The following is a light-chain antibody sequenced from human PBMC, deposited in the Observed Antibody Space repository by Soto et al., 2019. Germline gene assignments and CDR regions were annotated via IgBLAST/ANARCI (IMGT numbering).Light chain of an antibody. V-gene: IGKV3D-15*01. CDR2: GAS. CDR3: HQYNSWPPGT. Sequence: EIVMTHSPATLSVSPGARATLSGRVSQSVSDNLAWYQQKPGQAPRLLIYGASSRATGISDRFSGSGSGTHFTLTISRLEPEDFALYYCHQYNSWPPGTFGQGTKVDIK. J-gene: IGKJ2*01. CDR1: QSVSDN.